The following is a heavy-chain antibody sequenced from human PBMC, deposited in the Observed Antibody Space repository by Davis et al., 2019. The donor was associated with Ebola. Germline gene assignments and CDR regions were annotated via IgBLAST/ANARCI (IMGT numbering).Heavy chain of an antibody. CDR2: IVVGSGNT. D-gene: IGHD3-16*01. J-gene: IGHJ3*02. CDR3: AAVLVTRGTAVWSDAFDI. Sequence: SVQVSCKASGFTFTSSAVQWVRQARGQRLEWIGWIVVGSGNTNYAQKFQEIVTITRDMSTSTAYMELSSLRSEDTAVYYCAAVLVTRGTAVWSDAFDIWGQGTMVTVSS. CDR1: GFTFTSSA. V-gene: IGHV1-58*01.